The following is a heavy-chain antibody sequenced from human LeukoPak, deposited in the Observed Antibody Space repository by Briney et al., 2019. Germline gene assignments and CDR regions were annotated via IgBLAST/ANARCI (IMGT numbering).Heavy chain of an antibody. D-gene: IGHD3-3*01. J-gene: IGHJ4*02. V-gene: IGHV4-61*02. Sequence: SQTLSLTCTVSGGSISSGSYYWGWIRQPAGKGLEWIGRIYTSGSTNYNPSLKSRVTISVDTSKNQFSLKLSSVTAADTAVYYCARVTPSITIFGVVISYYFDYWGQGTLVTASS. CDR3: ARVTPSITIFGVVISYYFDY. CDR1: GGSISSGSYY. CDR2: IYTSGST.